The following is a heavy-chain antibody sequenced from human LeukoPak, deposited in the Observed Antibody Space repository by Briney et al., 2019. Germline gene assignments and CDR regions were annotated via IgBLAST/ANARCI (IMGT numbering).Heavy chain of an antibody. D-gene: IGHD2-8*02. Sequence: GGSLRLSCVASGFTFSNHAMTWVRQAPGKGLEWVSAISADAVDTFYTPSVKGRFTISRDNSKNTMYLQINSLRAEDTAIYYCAKDVWWSVSWGQGTLVTVSS. CDR1: GFTFSNHA. J-gene: IGHJ5*02. CDR2: ISADAVDT. CDR3: AKDVWWSVS. V-gene: IGHV3-23*01.